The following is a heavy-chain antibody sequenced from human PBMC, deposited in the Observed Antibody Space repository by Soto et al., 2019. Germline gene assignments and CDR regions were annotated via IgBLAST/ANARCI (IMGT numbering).Heavy chain of an antibody. CDR1: GGSFSGYY. CDR3: ARGRQWLVRGWFDP. D-gene: IGHD6-19*01. CDR2: INHSGST. Sequence: SSETLSLTCAVYGGSFSGYYWSWIRQPPGKGLEWIGEINHSGSTNYNPSLKSRVTISVDTSKNQFSLKLSSVTAADTAVYYCARGRQWLVRGWFDPWGQGTLVTVSS. J-gene: IGHJ5*02. V-gene: IGHV4-34*01.